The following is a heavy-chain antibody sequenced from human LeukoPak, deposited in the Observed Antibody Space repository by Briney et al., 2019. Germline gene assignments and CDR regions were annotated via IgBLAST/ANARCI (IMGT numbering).Heavy chain of an antibody. CDR3: ARGVSGIAARRYVYYGMEV. Sequence: SETLSLTCTVSGGSVSSGSYYWSWTRQPPGKRLEWSGDIYYSGSTNYNPSLKSRVTISVDTCKNQFSLKLSSVSAADTAVYYCARGVSGIAARRYVYYGMEVWGQGTTVTVSS. CDR2: IYYSGST. CDR1: GGSVSSGSYY. D-gene: IGHD6-6*01. V-gene: IGHV4-61*01. J-gene: IGHJ6*02.